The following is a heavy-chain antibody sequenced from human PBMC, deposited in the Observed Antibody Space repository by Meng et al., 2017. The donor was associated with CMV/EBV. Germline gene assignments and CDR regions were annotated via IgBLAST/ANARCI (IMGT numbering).Heavy chain of an antibody. Sequence: GESLKISCAASGFTFSDYYMSWIRQAPGKGLEWVSYISSSGSTIYYADSVKGRFTISRDNAKSSLYLQMNSLRAEDTAVYYCARERSESGGVIIDYWGQGTLVTVSS. J-gene: IGHJ4*02. CDR2: ISSSGSTI. CDR3: ARERSESGGVIIDY. V-gene: IGHV3-11*01. D-gene: IGHD3-10*01. CDR1: GFTFSDYY.